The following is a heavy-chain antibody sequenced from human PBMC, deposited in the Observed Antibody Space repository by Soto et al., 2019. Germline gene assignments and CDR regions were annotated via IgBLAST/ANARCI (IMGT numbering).Heavy chain of an antibody. CDR1: GFSFSAYG. CDR3: AKVIRADINSSNFYYYTAMDV. Sequence: QVQMVESGGGVVKPGRSLRLSCAASGFSFSAYGLHWVRQAPGKGLEWLAVISNDGRNTYYADSVKGRFTISRDNSKDTLFLQMNSLRGEDTAIYYCAKVIRADINSSNFYYYTAMDVWGQGTTVTVAS. J-gene: IGHJ6*02. CDR2: ISNDGRNT. D-gene: IGHD6-6*01. V-gene: IGHV3-30*18.